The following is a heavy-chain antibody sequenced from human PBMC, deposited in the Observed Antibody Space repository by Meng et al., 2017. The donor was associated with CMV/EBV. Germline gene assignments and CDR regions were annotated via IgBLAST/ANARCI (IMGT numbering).Heavy chain of an antibody. J-gene: IGHJ4*02. CDR2: ISGSGGST. D-gene: IGHD6-19*01. CDR3: AKDTTGSGRSPFDY. V-gene: IGHV3-23*01. CDR1: GFTFSSYW. Sequence: GESLKISCAASGFTFSSYWMSWVRQAPGKGLEWVSAISGSGGSTYYADSVKGRFTISRDNSKNTLYLQMNSLRAEDTAVYYCAKDTTGSGRSPFDYWGQGTLVTVSS.